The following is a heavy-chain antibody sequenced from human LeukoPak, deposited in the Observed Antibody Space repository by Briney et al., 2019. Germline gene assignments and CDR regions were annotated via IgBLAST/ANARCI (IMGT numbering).Heavy chain of an antibody. D-gene: IGHD6-13*01. V-gene: IGHV4-34*01. CDR3: ASSSSWCRHYYYMDV. CDR1: GGSFSGYY. Sequence: SETLSLTCAVYGGSFSGYYWSWIRQPPGKGLEWIGEINHSGSTNYNPSLKSRVTISVDTSKNQFSLKLSSVTAADTAVYYCASSSSWCRHYYYMDVWGKGTTVTVSS. J-gene: IGHJ6*03. CDR2: INHSGST.